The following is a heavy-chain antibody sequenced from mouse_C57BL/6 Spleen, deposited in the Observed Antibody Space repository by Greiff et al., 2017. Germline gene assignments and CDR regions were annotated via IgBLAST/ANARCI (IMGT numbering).Heavy chain of an antibody. J-gene: IGHJ1*03. CDR2: IYPGSGST. CDR1: GYTFTSYW. D-gene: IGHD4-1*01. CDR3: AREGNWDGYFDV. V-gene: IGHV1-55*01. Sequence: QVQLQQPGAELVKPGASVKMSCKASGYTFTSYWITWVKQRPGQGLEWIGDIYPGSGSTNYNEKFKSKATLTVDTSSSTAYMQLSSLTSEDSAVYYCAREGNWDGYFDVWGTGTTVTVSS.